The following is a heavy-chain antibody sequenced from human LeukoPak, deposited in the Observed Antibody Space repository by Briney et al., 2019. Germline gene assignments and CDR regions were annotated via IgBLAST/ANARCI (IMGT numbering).Heavy chain of an antibody. CDR2: IYTSGST. D-gene: IGHD3-9*01. J-gene: IGHJ3*02. V-gene: IGHV4-59*10. CDR1: GGSFSGYY. Sequence: PSETLSLTCAVYGGSFSGYYWSWIRQPAGKGLEWIGRIYTSGSTNYNPSLKSRVTMSVDTSKNQFSLKLSSVTAADTAVYYCARGVLRYFDWLLDAFDIWGQGTMVTVSS. CDR3: ARGVLRYFDWLLDAFDI.